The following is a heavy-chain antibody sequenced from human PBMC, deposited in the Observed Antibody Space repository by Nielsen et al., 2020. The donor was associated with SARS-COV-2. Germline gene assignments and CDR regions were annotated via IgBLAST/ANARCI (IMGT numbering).Heavy chain of an antibody. J-gene: IGHJ4*02. CDR1: GYTFTSYG. D-gene: IGHD5-18*01. CDR2: IIPIFGTA. CDR3: ARGYSYGGTVFDY. Sequence: SVKVSCKASGYTFTSYGISWVRQAPGQGLEWMGGIIPIFGTANYAQKFQGRVTITADESTSTAYMELSSLRSEDTAVYYCARGYSYGGTVFDYWGQGTLVTVSS. V-gene: IGHV1-69*13.